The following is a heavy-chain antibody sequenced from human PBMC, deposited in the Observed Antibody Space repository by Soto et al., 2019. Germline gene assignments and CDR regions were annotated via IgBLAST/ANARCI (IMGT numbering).Heavy chain of an antibody. CDR2: IIPIFGTA. J-gene: IGHJ5*02. D-gene: IGHD3-3*01. V-gene: IGHV1-69*13. Sequence: VASVKVSCKASGCTFSSYAISWVRQAPGQGLEWMGGIIPIFGTANYAQKFQGRVTITADESTSTAYMELSSLRSEDTAVYYCARGEADYDFWSGAPGTLWFDPWGQGTLVTVSS. CDR3: ARGEADYDFWSGAPGTLWFDP. CDR1: GCTFSSYA.